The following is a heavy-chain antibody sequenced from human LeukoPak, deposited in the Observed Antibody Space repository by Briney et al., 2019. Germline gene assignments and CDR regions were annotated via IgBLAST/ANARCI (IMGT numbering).Heavy chain of an antibody. V-gene: IGHV3-48*01. CDR3: ARDSYEKWELLPLTI. J-gene: IGHJ3*02. Sequence: PGGSLTLSCAASGFSFSTYNMNWLRQATGKRLEWVSYIRSSSSNIYYADSVKGRFTISRDNAKNSLYLQMNSLRAEDTAVYYCARDSYEKWELLPLTIWGQGTMVTVSS. CDR2: IRSSSSNI. CDR1: GFSFSTYN. D-gene: IGHD1-26*01.